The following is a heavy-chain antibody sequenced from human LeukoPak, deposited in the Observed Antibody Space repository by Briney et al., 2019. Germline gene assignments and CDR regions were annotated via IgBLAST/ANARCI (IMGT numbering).Heavy chain of an antibody. V-gene: IGHV3-7*01. CDR1: GFIFSNVG. Sequence: GGSLRLSCEAAGFIFSNVGMHWVRQAPGKGLEWLANIRQDGSDNYYADSVKGRFTFSRDNARNSMYLQMNSLRADDTAVYYCARVGSTSWYLDYWGQGTLVTVSS. CDR2: IRQDGSDN. J-gene: IGHJ4*02. CDR3: ARVGSTSWYLDY. D-gene: IGHD2-2*01.